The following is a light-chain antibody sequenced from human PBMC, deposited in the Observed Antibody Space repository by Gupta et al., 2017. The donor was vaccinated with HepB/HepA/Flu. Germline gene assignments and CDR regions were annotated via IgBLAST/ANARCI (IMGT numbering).Light chain of an antibody. CDR3: SSYSSSSTLVV. CDR1: SSDVGGYNF. J-gene: IGLJ2*01. CDR2: DVS. Sequence: QSALTQPASVSGSPGQSITISCTGTSSDVGGYNFVSWYQQHPDKAPKPMIYDVSDRPSGVSNRFSASKSGNTASLTISGLQAEDEADYYCSSYSSSSTLVVFGGGTKLTVL. V-gene: IGLV2-14*03.